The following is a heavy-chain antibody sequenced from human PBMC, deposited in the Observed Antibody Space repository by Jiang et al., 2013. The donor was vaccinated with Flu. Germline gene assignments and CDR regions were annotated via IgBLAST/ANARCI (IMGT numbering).Heavy chain of an antibody. V-gene: IGHV1-69*01. J-gene: IGHJ4*02. CDR2: IPFLVK. Sequence: IPFLVKQTTLQKFQGRVTITADGSTSTAYMELSSLRSEDTAVYYCARPYSGTLAGFDYWGQGTLVTVSS. D-gene: IGHD1-26*01. CDR3: ARPYSGTLAGFDY.